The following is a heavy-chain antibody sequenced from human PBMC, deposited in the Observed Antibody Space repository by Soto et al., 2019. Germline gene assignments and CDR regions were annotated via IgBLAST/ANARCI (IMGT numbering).Heavy chain of an antibody. Sequence: GGSLRLSCAASGFTFISYGMHWVRQAPGKGLEWVAVIWYDGSNKYYADSVKGRFTISRDNSKNTLYLQMNSLRAEDTAVYYCARDRGGGDYGDYQYYYYGMDVWGQGTTVTVSS. J-gene: IGHJ6*02. CDR1: GFTFISYG. V-gene: IGHV3-33*01. CDR2: IWYDGSNK. D-gene: IGHD4-17*01. CDR3: ARDRGGGDYGDYQYYYYGMDV.